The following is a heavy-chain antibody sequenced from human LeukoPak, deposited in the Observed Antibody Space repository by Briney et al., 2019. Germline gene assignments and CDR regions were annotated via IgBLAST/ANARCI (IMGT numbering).Heavy chain of an antibody. J-gene: IGHJ4*02. CDR3: ARVFSASSSSSLDY. V-gene: IGHV4-30-2*01. CDR1: GGSISRGGYY. Sequence: SETLSLTCTVSGGSISRGGYYWSWIRQPPGKGLEWIGYIYHSGSTYYNPSLKSRVTISVDRSKNQFSLKLSAVTAADTAVYYCARVFSASSSSSLDYWGQGTLVTVSS. D-gene: IGHD6-6*01. CDR2: IYHSGST.